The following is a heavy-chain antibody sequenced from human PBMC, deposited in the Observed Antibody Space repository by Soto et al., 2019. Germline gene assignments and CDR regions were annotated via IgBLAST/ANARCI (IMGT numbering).Heavy chain of an antibody. Sequence: SETLSLTCTVSGGSISSYYWSWIRQPPGKGLEWIGYIYYSGSTNYNPSLKSRVTISVDTSKNQFSLKLSSVTAADTAVYYCARQRTYYYGSGSYYNNPTFDYWGQGTLVTVSS. CDR3: ARQRTYYYGSGSYYNNPTFDY. CDR2: IYYSGST. D-gene: IGHD3-10*01. J-gene: IGHJ4*02. CDR1: GGSISSYY. V-gene: IGHV4-59*08.